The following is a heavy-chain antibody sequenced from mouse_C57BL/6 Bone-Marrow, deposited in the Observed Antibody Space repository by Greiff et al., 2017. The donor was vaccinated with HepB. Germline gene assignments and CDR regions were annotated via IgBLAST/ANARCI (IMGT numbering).Heavy chain of an antibody. CDR3: TRDEDYYDYDGFAY. V-gene: IGHV5-9-1*02. J-gene: IGHJ3*01. CDR2: ISSGGDYI. D-gene: IGHD2-4*01. Sequence: EVQLVESGEGLVKPGGSLKLSCAASGFTFSSYAMSWVRQTPEKRLEWVAYISSGGDYIYYADTVKGRFTISRDNARNTLYLQMSSLKSEDTAMYYCTRDEDYYDYDGFAYWGQGTLVTVSA. CDR1: GFTFSSYA.